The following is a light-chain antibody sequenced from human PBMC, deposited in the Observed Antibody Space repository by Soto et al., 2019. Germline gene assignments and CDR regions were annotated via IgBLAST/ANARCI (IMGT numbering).Light chain of an antibody. CDR2: EVT. Sequence: QSALTQPASVSGSLGQSITISCTGTSSDVGAYNYVSWYQQHPDKAPKLLIFEVTNRPSGVSGRFSGSKSGITASLSISGLQPEDEADYYCTSYSSSCPVLFGGGTKLTVL. CDR1: SSDVGAYNY. V-gene: IGLV2-14*01. J-gene: IGLJ2*01. CDR3: TSYSSSCPVL.